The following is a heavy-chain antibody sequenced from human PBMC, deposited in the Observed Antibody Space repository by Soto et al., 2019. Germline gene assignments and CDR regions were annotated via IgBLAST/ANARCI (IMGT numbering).Heavy chain of an antibody. D-gene: IGHD2-15*01. J-gene: IGHJ5*01. CDR1: GDSISTVDYF. Sequence: LSLTCSVSGDSISTVDYFWAWIRQPPGQALEYIGYIYKSTTTYYNPSFESRVAISLDTSKSQFSLTVTSVTAADTAVYFCARGRYCLTGRCFPNWFDSWGQGTLVTVSS. CDR3: ARGRYCLTGRCFPNWFDS. CDR2: IYKSTTT. V-gene: IGHV4-30-4*01.